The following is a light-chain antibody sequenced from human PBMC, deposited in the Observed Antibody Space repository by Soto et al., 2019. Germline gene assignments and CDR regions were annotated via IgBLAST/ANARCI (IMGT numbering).Light chain of an antibody. J-gene: IGKJ1*01. CDR1: QNINYW. CDR3: QQYNGPRT. V-gene: IGKV1-5*01. Sequence: DIQMTQSPSTLSASLGDRVTITCQASQNINYWLARYQHKLGSPPKLLIYDASNLGRGVPSRFSGGGSGTQFTLNISSLRPDDVATYYCQQYNGPRTFGQGTKVE. CDR2: DAS.